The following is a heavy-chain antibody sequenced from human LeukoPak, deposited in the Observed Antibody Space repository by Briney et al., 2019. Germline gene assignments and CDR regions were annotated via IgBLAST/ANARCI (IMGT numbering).Heavy chain of an antibody. CDR2: IYHSGST. CDR3: ARQAGLGVGFDY. Sequence: PSETLSLTCTVSGYSISSGHYWGWIRQPPGKGLEWIGGIYHSGSTYYNPSLKSRVTISVDTPKNQFSLKLNSVTAADTAVYFCARQAGLGVGFDYWGQGTLVTVSS. V-gene: IGHV4-38-2*02. J-gene: IGHJ4*02. CDR1: GYSISSGHY. D-gene: IGHD3/OR15-3a*01.